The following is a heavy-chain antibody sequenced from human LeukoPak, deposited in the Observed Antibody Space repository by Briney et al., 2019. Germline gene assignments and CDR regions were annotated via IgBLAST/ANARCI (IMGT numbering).Heavy chain of an antibody. J-gene: IGHJ4*02. Sequence: SETLSLTCTVSGGSISSYYWSWIRQPAGKGLEWIGRIYTSGSTNYNPSLKSRVTMSVDTSKNQFSLKLSSVTAADTAVYYCAREGALRFLEWLPRLAFGYWGQGTLVTVSS. D-gene: IGHD3-3*01. V-gene: IGHV4-4*07. CDR3: AREGALRFLEWLPRLAFGY. CDR2: IYTSGST. CDR1: GGSISSYY.